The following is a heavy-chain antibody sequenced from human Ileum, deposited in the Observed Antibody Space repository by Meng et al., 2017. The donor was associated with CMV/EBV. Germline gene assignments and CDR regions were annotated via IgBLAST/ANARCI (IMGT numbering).Heavy chain of an antibody. CDR1: GFTFDDYA. D-gene: IGHD3-3*01. V-gene: IGHV3-9*01. CDR3: AKGCARNLDFWSDGTLFDN. CDR2: ISSNSDSV. Sequence: SLKISCAASGFTFDDYAMHWVRQAPGKGLEWVSGISSNSDSVGYADSVKGRFTISRDNAKNSLYLQMNSLRTEDTAFYYCAKGCARNLDFWSDGTLFDNWGQGTLVTVSS. J-gene: IGHJ4*02.